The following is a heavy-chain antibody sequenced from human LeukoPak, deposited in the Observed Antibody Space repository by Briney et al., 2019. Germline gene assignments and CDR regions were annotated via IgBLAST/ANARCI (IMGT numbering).Heavy chain of an antibody. CDR1: GYTFTSYG. Sequence: GASVKVSCKASGYTFTSYGISWVRQAPGQGLEWMGWTSAYNGNTNYAQKLQGRVTMTTDTSTGTAYMELRSLRSDDTAVYYCARVSPLWFGESLWDYWGQGTLVTVSS. J-gene: IGHJ4*02. D-gene: IGHD3-10*01. CDR3: ARVSPLWFGESLWDY. V-gene: IGHV1-18*01. CDR2: TSAYNGNT.